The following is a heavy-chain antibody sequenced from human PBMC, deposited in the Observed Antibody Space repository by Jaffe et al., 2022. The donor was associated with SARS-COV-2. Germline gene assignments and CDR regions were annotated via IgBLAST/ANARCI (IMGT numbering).Heavy chain of an antibody. CDR3: ARDAITAAGSATYDYYYMDV. Sequence: QVQLVESGGGVVQPGRSLRLSCAASGFTFSSFAMHWVRQAPGKGLEWVTVISYDGSNKYYVDSVKGRFTISRDNSKNTVSLQMNSLRIEDTAVYYCARDAITAAGSATYDYYYMDVWGKGTTVTVSS. CDR1: GFTFSSFA. V-gene: IGHV3-30*04. J-gene: IGHJ6*03. CDR2: ISYDGSNK. D-gene: IGHD6-13*01.